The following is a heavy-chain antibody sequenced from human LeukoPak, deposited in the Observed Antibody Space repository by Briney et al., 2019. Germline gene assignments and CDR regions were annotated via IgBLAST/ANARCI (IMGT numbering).Heavy chain of an antibody. J-gene: IGHJ4*02. V-gene: IGHV3-30*01. CDR1: GFTFSSYA. D-gene: IGHD2-2*01. CDR3: ARDLDDIVVVPAAMDY. CDR2: ISYDGSNK. Sequence: PGRSLRLSCAASGFTFSSYAMHWVRQAPGKGLERVAVISYDGSNKYYADSVKGRFTISRDNSKNTLYLQMNSLRAEDTAVYYCARDLDDIVVVPAAMDYWGQGTLVTVSS.